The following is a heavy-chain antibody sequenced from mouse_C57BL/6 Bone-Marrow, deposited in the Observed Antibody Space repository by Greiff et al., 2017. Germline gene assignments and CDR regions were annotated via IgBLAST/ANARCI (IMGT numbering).Heavy chain of an antibody. Sequence: QVQLQQSGAELARPGASVKLSCKASGYTFTSYGISWVKQRTGQGLEWIGEIYPRSGNTYYNEKFKGKATLTADKSSSTAYMELRSLTSEDSAVSVCARGEIYHDARGGLAYWGQGTLVTVSA. J-gene: IGHJ3*01. CDR1: GYTFTSYG. V-gene: IGHV1-81*01. CDR3: ARGEIYHDARGGLAY. CDR2: IYPRSGNT. D-gene: IGHD2-4*01.